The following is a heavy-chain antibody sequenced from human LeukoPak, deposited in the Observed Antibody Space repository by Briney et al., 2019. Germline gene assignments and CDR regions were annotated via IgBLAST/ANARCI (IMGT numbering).Heavy chain of an antibody. J-gene: IGHJ6*02. CDR3: ARARLYGSYYYYYGMDV. CDR2: IFYSGST. D-gene: IGHD2-8*01. CDR1: GGSISSSSYY. Sequence: SKTLSLTCTVSGGSISSSSYYWGWIRQPPGKGLERIGSIFYSGSTNYNPSLKSRVTISVDTSKNQFSLKLSSVTAADTAVYYCARARLYGSYYYYYGMDVWGQGTTVTVSS. V-gene: IGHV4-39*07.